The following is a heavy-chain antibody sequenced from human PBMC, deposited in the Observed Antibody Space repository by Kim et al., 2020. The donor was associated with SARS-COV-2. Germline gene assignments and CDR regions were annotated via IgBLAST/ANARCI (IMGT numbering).Heavy chain of an antibody. CDR3: ARGEYYGKNFDP. D-gene: IGHD3-10*01. Sequence: SETLSLTCAVYGGSFSGYYWSWIRQPPGKGLEWIGEINHSGSTNYNPSLKSRVTISVDTSKNQFSLKLSSVTAADTAVYYCARGEYYGKNFDPWGQGTLVTVSS. J-gene: IGHJ5*02. CDR1: GGSFSGYY. V-gene: IGHV4-34*01. CDR2: INHSGST.